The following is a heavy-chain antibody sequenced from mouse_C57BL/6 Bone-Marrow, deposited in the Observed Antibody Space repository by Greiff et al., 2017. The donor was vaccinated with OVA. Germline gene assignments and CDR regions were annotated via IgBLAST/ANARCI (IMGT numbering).Heavy chain of an antibody. CDR3: ARDYGSTYLYFDV. V-gene: IGHV1-76*01. CDR2: IYPGSGNT. CDR1: GYTFTDYY. D-gene: IGHD1-1*01. Sequence: VHLVESGAELVRPGASVKLSCKASGYTFTDYYINWVKQRPGQGLEWIARIYPGSGNTYYNEKFKGKATLTAEKSSSTAYMQLSSLTSEDSAVYFCARDYGSTYLYFDVWGTGTTVTVSS. J-gene: IGHJ1*03.